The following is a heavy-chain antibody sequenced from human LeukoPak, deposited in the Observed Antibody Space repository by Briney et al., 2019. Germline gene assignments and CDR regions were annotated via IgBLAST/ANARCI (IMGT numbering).Heavy chain of an antibody. J-gene: IGHJ4*02. D-gene: IGHD3-16*02. Sequence: SETLSPTCAVYGRSFSGYYWSWIRQPPGKGLEWIGEINHSGSTNYNPSLKSRVTISVDTSKNQFSLKLGSVTAADTAVYYCARRSSFGGVIVRWGQGTLVTVSS. CDR2: INHSGST. CDR1: GRSFSGYY. CDR3: ARRSSFGGVIVR. V-gene: IGHV4-34*01.